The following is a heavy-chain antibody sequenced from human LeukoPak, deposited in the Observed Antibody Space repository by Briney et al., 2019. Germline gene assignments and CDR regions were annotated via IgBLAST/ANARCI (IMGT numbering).Heavy chain of an antibody. D-gene: IGHD5-12*01. CDR3: ARVKIVATTNWFDP. Sequence: SETLSLTCTVSGGSISGGGYYWSWIRQHPGKGLEWIGYIYYSGSTYYNSSLKSRVTTSVDTSKNQFSLKLSSVTAADTAVYYCARVKIVATTNWFDPWGQGTLVTVSS. V-gene: IGHV4-31*03. CDR1: GGSISGGGYY. CDR2: IYYSGST. J-gene: IGHJ5*02.